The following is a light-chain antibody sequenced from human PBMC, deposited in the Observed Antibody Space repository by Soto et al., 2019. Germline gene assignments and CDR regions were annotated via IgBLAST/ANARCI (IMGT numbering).Light chain of an antibody. V-gene: IGLV2-23*01. J-gene: IGLJ1*01. CDR3: CSYADSSTYV. CDR2: EGS. CDR1: RSDVGSYNL. Sequence: QSVLTQPASVSGSPGQSITISCTGTRSDVGSYNLVSWYQQHPGEAPKLMIYEGSKRPSGVSNRFFGSKSGNTASLTISGLQAEDDADYYCCSYADSSTYVFGTGTKVTVL.